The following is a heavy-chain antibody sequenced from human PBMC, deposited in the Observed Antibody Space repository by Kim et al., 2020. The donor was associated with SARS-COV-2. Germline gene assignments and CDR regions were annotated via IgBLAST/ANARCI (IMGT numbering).Heavy chain of an antibody. V-gene: IGHV5-51*01. Sequence: GESLKISCKGSGYSFTSYWIGWVRQMPGKGLEWMGIIYPGDSDTRYSPSFQGQVTISADKSISTAYLQWSSLKASDTAMYYCARNLATSRPIGAASGTTQVRSAVGVAVLDYYYYGMDVWGQGTTVTVSS. D-gene: IGHD6-19*01. CDR3: ARNLATSRPIGAASGTTQVRSAVGVAVLDYYYYGMDV. CDR2: IYPGDSDT. J-gene: IGHJ6*02. CDR1: GYSFTSYW.